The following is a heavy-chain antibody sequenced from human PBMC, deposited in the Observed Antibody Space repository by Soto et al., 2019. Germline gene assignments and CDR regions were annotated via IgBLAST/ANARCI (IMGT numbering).Heavy chain of an antibody. CDR3: AKVFSPERGNYFDY. V-gene: IGHV3-23*01. CDR1: GFTFSNYA. D-gene: IGHD1-1*01. Sequence: GGSLRLSCAASGFTFSNYAMNWVRQAPGKGLEWVSAISNSFSDGNTHYADSVKGRFTISRDNDKNTVFLEMNSLRAEDTAVYYCAKVFSPERGNYFDYWGQGTLVTVSS. J-gene: IGHJ4*02. CDR2: ISNSFSDGNT.